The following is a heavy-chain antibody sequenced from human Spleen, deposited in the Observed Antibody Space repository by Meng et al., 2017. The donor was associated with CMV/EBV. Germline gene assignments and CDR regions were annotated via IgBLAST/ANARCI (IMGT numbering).Heavy chain of an antibody. D-gene: IGHD3-3*01. CDR2: IHHSGST. V-gene: IGHV4-31*02. J-gene: IGHJ4*02. CDR3: ARRTYDFWSGYPIDY. Sequence: GSISSGGSYWSWIRQHPGKGLEWIGNIHHSGSTYYNPSLKSRVTISEDTSKNQFSLKLSSVTAADTAVYYCARRTYDFWSGYPIDYWGQGTLVTVSS. CDR1: GSISSGGSY.